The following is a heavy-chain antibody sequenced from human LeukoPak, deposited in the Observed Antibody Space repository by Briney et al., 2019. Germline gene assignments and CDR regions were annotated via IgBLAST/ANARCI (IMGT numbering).Heavy chain of an antibody. CDR1: GYIFIDYY. D-gene: IGHD2-21*02. Sequence: ASVKVSCKASGYIFIDYYIHWVRQAPGQGLEWMGVINPSGGSTRSAQKFQGRVTMTRDTSTSTVYMELSSLRSEDTAVYYCARSPCGGDCSRNWFDPWGQGTLVTVSS. CDR2: INPSGGST. CDR3: ARSPCGGDCSRNWFDP. V-gene: IGHV1-46*01. J-gene: IGHJ5*02.